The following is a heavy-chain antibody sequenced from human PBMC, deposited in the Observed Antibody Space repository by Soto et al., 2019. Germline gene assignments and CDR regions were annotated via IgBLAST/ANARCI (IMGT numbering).Heavy chain of an antibody. CDR2: IIPIFGTA. CDR1: GGTFSSYA. J-gene: IGHJ2*01. Sequence: GASVKVSCKASGGTFSSYAISWVRQAPGQGLEWMGGIIPIFGTANYAQKFQGRVTITADESTSTAYMELSSLRSEDTAVYYCASLVSPSYGPMDWYFDLWGRGTLVTVSS. V-gene: IGHV1-69*13. CDR3: ASLVSPSYGPMDWYFDL. D-gene: IGHD5-18*01.